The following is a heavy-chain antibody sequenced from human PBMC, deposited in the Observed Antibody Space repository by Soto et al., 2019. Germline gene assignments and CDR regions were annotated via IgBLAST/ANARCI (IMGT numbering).Heavy chain of an antibody. CDR2: ISTSSSTI. CDR3: ALSTPVSYFDF. J-gene: IGHJ4*02. V-gene: IGHV3-48*01. CDR1: GFTFSSYS. Sequence: GGSLRLSCTASGFTFSSYSMNWVRQAPGKGLEWVSYISTSSSTIYYADSVRGRFTISRDNAKNSLYLQVNSLRAEDTAVYYCALSTPVSYFDFWGQGALVTVSS.